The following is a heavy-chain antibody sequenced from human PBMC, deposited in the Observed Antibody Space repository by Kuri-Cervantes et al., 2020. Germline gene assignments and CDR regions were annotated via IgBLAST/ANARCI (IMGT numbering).Heavy chain of an antibody. CDR3: ARDRVAAGPYFDY. CDR1: GGTFSSYA. J-gene: IGHJ4*02. Sequence: SVKVSCKASGGTFSSYAISWVRQAPGQGLEWMGGIIPIFGTANYAQKFQGRVTITADESTSTAYIELSSLRSEDTAAYYCARDRVAAGPYFDYWGQGTLVTVSS. V-gene: IGHV1-69*13. D-gene: IGHD6-13*01. CDR2: IIPIFGTA.